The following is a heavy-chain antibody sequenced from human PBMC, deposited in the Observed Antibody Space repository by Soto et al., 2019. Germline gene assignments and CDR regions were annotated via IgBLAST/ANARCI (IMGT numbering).Heavy chain of an antibody. CDR1: AGFSSGYY. D-gene: IGHD6-13*01. CDR3: AIIAAGDY. Sequence: SDTLWLTFAANAGFSSGYYRSWIRQPPGKGLEWIGEINHSGSTNYNPSLKSRVTISVDTSKNQFSLKLSSVTAADTAVYFCAIIAAGDYWGQGTLVTVTS. CDR2: INHSGST. V-gene: IGHV4-34*01. J-gene: IGHJ4*02.